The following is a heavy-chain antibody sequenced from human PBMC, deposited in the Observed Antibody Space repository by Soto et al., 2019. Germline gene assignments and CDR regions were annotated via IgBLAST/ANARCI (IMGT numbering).Heavy chain of an antibody. CDR2: IIPILGIA. D-gene: IGHD6-6*01. V-gene: IGHV1-69*02. J-gene: IGHJ4*02. CDR3: GGGGGRYSSSSY. CDR1: GGTFSSYT. Sequence: QVQLVQSGAEVKKPGSSVKVSCKASGGTFSSYTISWVRQAPGQGLEWMGRIIPILGIANYAQKFQGRVTFPAKKSPGTANRGRSGLGSEETAGYYWGGGGGRYSSSSYWGQGTLVTVSS.